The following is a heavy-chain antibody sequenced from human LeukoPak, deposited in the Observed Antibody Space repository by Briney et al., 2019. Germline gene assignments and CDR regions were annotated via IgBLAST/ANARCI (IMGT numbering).Heavy chain of an antibody. CDR3: VRLNGGYYEAIFDY. CDR2: MYYSGST. D-gene: IGHD3-22*01. J-gene: IGHJ4*02. CDR1: GGSISSSSYY. V-gene: IGHV4-39*01. Sequence: KPSETLSLTCTVSGGSISSSSYYWGWIRQPPGKGLECIGSMYYSGSTYYNPPLNSRVTISVDTSKNQFSLNLRSVTAADTAVYYCVRLNGGYYEAIFDYWGQGTLVTVSS.